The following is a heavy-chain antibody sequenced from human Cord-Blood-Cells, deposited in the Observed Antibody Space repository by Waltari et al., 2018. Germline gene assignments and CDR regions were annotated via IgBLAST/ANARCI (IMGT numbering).Heavy chain of an antibody. CDR1: GFTFSSYG. D-gene: IGHD1-7*01. CDR3: ACANYDAFDI. Sequence: QVQLVESGGGVVQPGRSLRLSCAASGFTFSSYGLHWVRQAPVKGLERVEVKSYDGSNKYYADSVKGRFTSSRDNSKNTLYLQMNSLRAEDTAVYYCACANYDAFDIWGQGTMVTVSS. J-gene: IGHJ3*02. V-gene: IGHV3-30*03. CDR2: KSYDGSNK.